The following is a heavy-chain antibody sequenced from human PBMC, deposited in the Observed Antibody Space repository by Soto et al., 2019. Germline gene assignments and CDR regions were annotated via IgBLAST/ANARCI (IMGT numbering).Heavy chain of an antibody. J-gene: IGHJ4*02. Sequence: ASVKVSCKASGYAFSNYGISWVRQAPGQGLEWMGWISADNGNTEYEQKFQGRVTMTTDTSTSTAYMDLRSLRSDDTAVYYCARPGAEVTRQFDNWGQGTPGTVSS. CDR1: GYAFSNYG. D-gene: IGHD4-17*01. V-gene: IGHV1-18*01. CDR2: ISADNGNT. CDR3: ARPGAEVTRQFDN.